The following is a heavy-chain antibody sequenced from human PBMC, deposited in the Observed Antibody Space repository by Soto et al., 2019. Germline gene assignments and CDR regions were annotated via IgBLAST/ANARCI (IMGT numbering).Heavy chain of an antibody. V-gene: IGHV1-18*01. CDR1: GYTFTIYG. CDR2: ISAYNGNT. Sequence: ASVKVSCKASGYTFTIYGISWVRQAPGQGLEWMGWISAYNGNTNYAQKLQGRVTMTTDTSTSTAYMELRSLRSDDTAVYYCARAAGRVAANFVYGYWGQGTLVTVSS. D-gene: IGHD2-15*01. CDR3: ARAAGRVAANFVYGY. J-gene: IGHJ4*02.